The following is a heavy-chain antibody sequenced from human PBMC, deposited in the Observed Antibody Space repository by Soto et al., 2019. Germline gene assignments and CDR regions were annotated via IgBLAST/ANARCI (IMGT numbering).Heavy chain of an antibody. CDR1: GFTFNNAW. J-gene: IGHJ3*02. CDR2: IKGKTDGETT. D-gene: IGHD1-26*01. Sequence: PGGSLRLSCAASGFTFNNAWMNWVRQAPGKGLKWVGRIKGKTDGETTDYAAPVKGRFIISRDDSKNTLYLQMNSLNTEDTAVYYCAAGSGDAFDIWGQGTMVTV. V-gene: IGHV3-15*07. CDR3: AAGSGDAFDI.